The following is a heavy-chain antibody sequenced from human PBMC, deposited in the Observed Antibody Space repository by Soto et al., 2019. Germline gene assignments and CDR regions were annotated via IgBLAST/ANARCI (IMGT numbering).Heavy chain of an antibody. CDR1: GDSISSVNL. CDR3: ATSSGFFTNSRFDA. V-gene: IGHV4-4*02. CDR2: IYHSGRT. Sequence: PSETLSLTGGVSGDSISSVNLWSWVRQSRGKGLEWVGEIYHSGRTNFNPSLQSRVTMSVDKSKNEFSLQLTSVPAAAAAVYYCATSSGFFTNSRFDAWGQGILVTASS. D-gene: IGHD2-8*01. J-gene: IGHJ5*02.